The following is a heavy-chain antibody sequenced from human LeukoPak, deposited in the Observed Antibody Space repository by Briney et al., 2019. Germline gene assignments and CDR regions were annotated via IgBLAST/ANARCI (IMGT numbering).Heavy chain of an antibody. CDR3: ARQLAAAGTAGFDY. CDR2: IYTTGST. D-gene: IGHD6-13*01. V-gene: IGHV4-4*07. Sequence: SETLSLTCTVSGGSISSYYWSWIRQPAGKGLEWIRRIYTTGSTNYNPSLKSRVTMSVDTSKNQFSLKLSSVTAADTAVYYCARQLAAAGTAGFDYWGQGTLVTVSS. J-gene: IGHJ4*02. CDR1: GGSISSYY.